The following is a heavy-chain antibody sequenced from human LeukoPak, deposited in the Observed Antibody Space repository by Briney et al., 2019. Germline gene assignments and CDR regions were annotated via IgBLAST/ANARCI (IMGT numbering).Heavy chain of an antibody. V-gene: IGHV3-23*01. Sequence: SGGSLRLSCAAWGFTFSSYAMMGVRQAPGKGGEGISAISCSSYCTSYAPSVNARFTISSAHSQHTFYLQMNSLPAEDTAIYYCARNTSGFTLGDAFDLWGQGTMVTVSS. CDR3: ARNTSGFTLGDAFDL. CDR2: ISCSSYCT. CDR1: GFTFSSYA. J-gene: IGHJ3*01. D-gene: IGHD3-22*01.